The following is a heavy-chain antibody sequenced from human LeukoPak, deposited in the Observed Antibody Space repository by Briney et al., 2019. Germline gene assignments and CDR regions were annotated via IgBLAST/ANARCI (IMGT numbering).Heavy chain of an antibody. CDR3: ARLDSSGWYAYFQH. D-gene: IGHD6-19*01. J-gene: IGHJ1*01. Sequence: SETLSLTCTVSGGSISSYYWSWIRQPPGKGLEWIGYIYYSGSTNYNPSLKSRVTISVDTSKNQFSLKLSSVTAADPAVYYCARLDSSGWYAYFQHWGQGTLVTVSS. CDR2: IYYSGST. V-gene: IGHV4-59*08. CDR1: GGSISSYY.